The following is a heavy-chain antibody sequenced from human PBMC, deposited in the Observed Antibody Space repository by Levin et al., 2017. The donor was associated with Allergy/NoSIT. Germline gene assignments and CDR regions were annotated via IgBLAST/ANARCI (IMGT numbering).Heavy chain of an antibody. CDR2: IRSKTYGGTT. V-gene: IGHV3-49*03. CDR3: TRDHFRPGDYFDY. Sequence: GGSLRLSCTASGFTFGDYAMSWFRQAPGKGLEWVGFIRSKTYGGTTEYAASVKGRFTISRDDSESIAYLQMNSLKSEDTAVYYCTRDHFRPGDYFDYWGQGTLVTVSS. CDR1: GFTFGDYA. J-gene: IGHJ4*02. D-gene: IGHD3-3*02.